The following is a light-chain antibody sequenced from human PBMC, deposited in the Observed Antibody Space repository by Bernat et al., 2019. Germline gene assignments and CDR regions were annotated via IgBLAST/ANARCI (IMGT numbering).Light chain of an antibody. V-gene: IGLV1-47*01. CDR2: SNN. CDR3: AAWDDSLRGRV. J-gene: IGLJ3*02. Sequence: QSVLTQPPSASGTPGQRVTISCSGSTSNIGSNYVYWYQQLPGTPPKLLIYSNNQRPSGVPDRFSGSKSGTSASLAISGLRSEDAAGYYCAAWDDSLRGRVFGGGTKLTVL. CDR1: TSNIGSNY.